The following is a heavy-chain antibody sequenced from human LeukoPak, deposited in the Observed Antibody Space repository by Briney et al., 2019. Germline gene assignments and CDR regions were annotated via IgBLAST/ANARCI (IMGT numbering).Heavy chain of an antibody. D-gene: IGHD3-22*01. CDR2: ISAYNGNT. CDR1: GYTFTSYG. V-gene: IGHV1-18*01. Sequence: ASVKVSCKASGYTFTSYGISWVRQAPEQGLEWMGWISAYNGNTNYAQKLQGRVTMTTDTSTSTAYMELRSLRSDDTAAYYCARDRGAYDSSGYSAGDYWGQGTLVTVSS. CDR3: ARDRGAYDSSGYSAGDY. J-gene: IGHJ4*02.